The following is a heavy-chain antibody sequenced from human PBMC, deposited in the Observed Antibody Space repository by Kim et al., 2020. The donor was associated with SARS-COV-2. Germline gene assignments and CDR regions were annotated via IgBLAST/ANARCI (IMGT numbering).Heavy chain of an antibody. J-gene: IGHJ4*02. CDR3: ARVLAAAGTLDY. V-gene: IGHV1-46*01. Sequence: SYAQKFQGRVTMTRDTSTSTVYMELSSLRSEDTAVYYCARVLAAAGTLDYWGQGTLVTVSS. D-gene: IGHD6-13*01.